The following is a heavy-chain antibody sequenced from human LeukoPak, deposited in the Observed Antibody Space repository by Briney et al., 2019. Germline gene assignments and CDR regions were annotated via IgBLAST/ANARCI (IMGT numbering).Heavy chain of an antibody. D-gene: IGHD5-24*01. CDR1: GFTFSSFG. CDR2: KWSDGSNQ. V-gene: IGHV3-33*06. Sequence: GGSLRLSCAASGFTFSSFGMHWVRQAPGKGLEWVAVKWSDGSNQYYADSVRGRFTISRDNSKNTLFLQMNSLRTEDTAVYYCAKPPADGFKTDYWYFDLWGRGTLVTVSS. J-gene: IGHJ2*01. CDR3: AKPPADGFKTDYWYFDL.